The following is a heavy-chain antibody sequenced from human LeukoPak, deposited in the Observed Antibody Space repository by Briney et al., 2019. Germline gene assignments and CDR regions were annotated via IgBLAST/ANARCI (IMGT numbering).Heavy chain of an antibody. CDR2: MSYDGNNK. CDR3: ARDQSFWSGNMDV. V-gene: IGHV3-30*03. D-gene: IGHD3-3*01. Sequence: AGGSLRLSCAASGFTFSSCGMHWLRQAPGKGLQWVAVMSYDGNNKYYADSVKGRFTISRDNSKNTLYLQVNSLRVEDTAVYYCARDQSFWSGNMDVWGKGTTVTVSS. J-gene: IGHJ6*03. CDR1: GFTFSSCG.